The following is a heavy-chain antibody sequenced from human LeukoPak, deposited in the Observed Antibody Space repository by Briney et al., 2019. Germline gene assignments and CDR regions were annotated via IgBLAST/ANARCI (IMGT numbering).Heavy chain of an antibody. CDR2: IYSGGST. CDR3: ARDAPLQRYCSSTSCPNHYYYGMDV. D-gene: IGHD2-2*01. Sequence: GGSLRLSCAASGFTVSSNYMSWVRQAPGKGLEWVSVIYSGGSTYYADSVKGRFTISRHNSKNTLYLQMNSLRAEDTAVYYCARDAPLQRYCSSTSCPNHYYYGMDVWGQGATVNVSS. CDR1: GFTVSSNY. J-gene: IGHJ6*02. V-gene: IGHV3-53*04.